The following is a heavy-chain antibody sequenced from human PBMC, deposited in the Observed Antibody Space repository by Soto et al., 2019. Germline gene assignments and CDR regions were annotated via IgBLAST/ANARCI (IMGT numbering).Heavy chain of an antibody. D-gene: IGHD7-27*01. CDR3: ARGPSGDKVDS. CDR1: GGSISTVDYW. CDR2: IYDGGRT. V-gene: IGHV4-30-4*01. Sequence: QVQLQESGPGLVKPSQTLSLTCTVSGGSISTVDYWWSWIRQSPDMGLEWIGHIYDGGRTYNNPSLESRVTMSVDTPKSQLPLTLSSVSAADTAVYYCARGPSGDKVDSWGQGTLVTVSS. J-gene: IGHJ4*02.